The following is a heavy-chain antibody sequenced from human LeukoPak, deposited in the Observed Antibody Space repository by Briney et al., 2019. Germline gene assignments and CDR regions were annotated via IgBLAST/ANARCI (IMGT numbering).Heavy chain of an antibody. CDR3: ARDQYSYGSNYFDY. Sequence: GGSLRLSCAASGFTFSSYSMNWVRQAPGKGLEWVSYISSSGSTIYYADSVKGRFTISRDNAKNSLYLQMNSLRAEDTAVYYCARDQYSYGSNYFDYWGQGTLVTVSS. CDR1: GFTFSSYS. J-gene: IGHJ4*02. CDR2: ISSSGSTI. V-gene: IGHV3-48*04. D-gene: IGHD5-18*01.